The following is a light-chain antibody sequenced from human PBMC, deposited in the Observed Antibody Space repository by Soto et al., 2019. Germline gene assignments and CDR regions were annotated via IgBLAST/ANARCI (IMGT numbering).Light chain of an antibody. V-gene: IGKV3-20*01. CDR1: QSVSSNY. CDR2: GAS. J-gene: IGKJ1*01. Sequence: ELVLTQSPGTLSLSPGERATLSCGASQSVSSNYLSWYQQKPGQAPRLLIYGASSRLPGIPDRFSGSGSGTDFTLTINRLEPEDFAVYYCQQYGSSPRTFGQGTKVDIK. CDR3: QQYGSSPRT.